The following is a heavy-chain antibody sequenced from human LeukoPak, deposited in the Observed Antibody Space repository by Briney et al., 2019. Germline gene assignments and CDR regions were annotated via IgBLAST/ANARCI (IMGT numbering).Heavy chain of an antibody. CDR2: CDPEDGET. D-gene: IGHD2-21*01. CDR3: ATGDNWFDP. J-gene: IGHJ5*02. CDR1: GYTLTDLS. V-gene: IGHV1-24*01. Sequence: SAKVSCKVSGYTLTDLSMHWVRQAPGKGLEWMGGCDPEDGETIYAQKFQGRVTMTEDTSTDTAYMELSSLRSEDTAVYDCATGDNWFDPWGQGTLVTV.